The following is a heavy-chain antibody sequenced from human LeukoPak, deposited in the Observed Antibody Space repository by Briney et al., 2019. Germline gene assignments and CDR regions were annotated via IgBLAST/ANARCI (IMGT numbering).Heavy chain of an antibody. J-gene: IGHJ4*02. CDR3: ARHSNGYAPWYFDY. CDR1: GYSFTSYW. CDR2: IYPGDSDT. V-gene: IGHV5-51*01. Sequence: ASVKISCKGSGYSFTSYWIGWVRQMPGKGLEWMGIIYPGDSDTRYSPSFQGQVTISADKSISTAYLQWNSLKASDTAMYYCARHSNGYAPWYFDYWGQGTLVTVSS. D-gene: IGHD2-2*01.